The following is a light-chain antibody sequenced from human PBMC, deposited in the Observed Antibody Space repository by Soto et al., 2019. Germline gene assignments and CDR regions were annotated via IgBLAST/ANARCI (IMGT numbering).Light chain of an antibody. Sequence: EIVLTQSPGTLSLSPGERATLSCRASQSVSSSYLAWYQQKPGQAPRLLIYGASSRATGIQDRFSGSGSGTDCTLTISRLEPEDVAMYYCQQYGSSSYTFGQGTKLEIK. CDR2: GAS. CDR1: QSVSSSY. CDR3: QQYGSSSYT. V-gene: IGKV3-20*01. J-gene: IGKJ2*01.